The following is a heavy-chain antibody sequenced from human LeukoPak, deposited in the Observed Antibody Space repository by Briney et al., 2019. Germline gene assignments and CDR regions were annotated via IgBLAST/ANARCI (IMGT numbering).Heavy chain of an antibody. V-gene: IGHV1-46*01. D-gene: IGHD3-9*01. CDR2: INPSGGGRSK. CDR3: ARVAHNYDLLTGYYPYLDYFDF. CDR1: GYSFTRYY. J-gene: IGHJ4*02. Sequence: ASVKVSCKASGYSFTRYYIHWVRQAPGQGLEWVARINPSGGGRSKTYAQKFQGTHTLTRDMSTSTVYMDLSSLRSEDTAVYYGARVAHNYDLLTGYYPYLDYFDFWGQGTLVTVSS.